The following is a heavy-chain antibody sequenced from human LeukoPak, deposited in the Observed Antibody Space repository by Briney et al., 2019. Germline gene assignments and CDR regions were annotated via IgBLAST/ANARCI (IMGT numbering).Heavy chain of an antibody. CDR1: GGSVSSGSHY. Sequence: PSETLSLTCTVSGGSVSSGSHYWSWIRQPPGKGLEWIGYIYYSGSTYYNPSLKSRVTISVDTSKNQFSLKLSSVTAADTAVYYCASKSSSCFDYWGQGTLVTVSS. CDR3: ASKSSSCFDY. J-gene: IGHJ4*02. CDR2: IYYSGST. V-gene: IGHV4-61*01. D-gene: IGHD6-13*01.